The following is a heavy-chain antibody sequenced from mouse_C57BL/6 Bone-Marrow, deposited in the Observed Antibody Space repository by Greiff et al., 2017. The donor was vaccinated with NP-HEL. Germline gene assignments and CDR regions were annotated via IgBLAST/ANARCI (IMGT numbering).Heavy chain of an antibody. D-gene: IGHD4-1*01. CDR3: ASYKVESGIIDDMDY. Sequence: VQLQQPGAELVKPGASVKMSCKASGYTFTSSWITWVKQRPGQGLEWIGDIYPGSGSTNYTEKFQGKATLTVDTSSRPAYMQLSSLTSEDSAVYYGASYKVESGIIDDMDYWGQGTSVTVSS. CDR2: IYPGSGST. CDR1: GYTFTSSW. V-gene: IGHV1-55*01. J-gene: IGHJ4*01.